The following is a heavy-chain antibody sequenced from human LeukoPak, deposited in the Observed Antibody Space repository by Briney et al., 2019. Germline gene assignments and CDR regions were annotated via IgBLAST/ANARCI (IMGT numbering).Heavy chain of an antibody. V-gene: IGHV1-18*01. Sequence: LEASVKVSCKASGYTFTSYGISWVRQAPGQGLEWMGWISAYNGNTNYAQKLQGRVTMTTDTSTSTAYMELRSLRSDDTAVYYCARVGYYGSGSYHEAFDYWGQGTLVTVPS. D-gene: IGHD3-10*01. J-gene: IGHJ4*02. CDR1: GYTFTSYG. CDR3: ARVGYYGSGSYHEAFDY. CDR2: ISAYNGNT.